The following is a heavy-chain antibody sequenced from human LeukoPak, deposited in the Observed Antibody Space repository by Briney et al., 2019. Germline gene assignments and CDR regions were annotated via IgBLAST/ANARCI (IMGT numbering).Heavy chain of an antibody. V-gene: IGHV4-4*02. CDR2: IYHSGST. CDR3: ARDLNGDYYDSSGYYYDY. Sequence: SGTLSLTCAVSGGSISSSNWWSWVRQPPGKGLERIGEIYHSGSTNYNPSLKSRVTISVDKSKNQFSLKLSSVTAADTAVYYCARDLNGDYYDSSGYYYDYWGQGTLVTVSS. D-gene: IGHD3-22*01. J-gene: IGHJ4*02. CDR1: GGSISSSNW.